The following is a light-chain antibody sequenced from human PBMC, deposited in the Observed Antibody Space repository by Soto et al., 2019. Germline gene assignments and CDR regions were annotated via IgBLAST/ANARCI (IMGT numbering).Light chain of an antibody. Sequence: QSALTQPASVSGSPGQSITIACTGTSSDIGGYNFVSWYQQHPGKAPKLLIYDVGNRPSGVSNRFSGSKSGNTASLTISGLQAEYEAHYYCSSYRAVSTYVFGTGTKLTVL. J-gene: IGLJ1*01. CDR1: SSDIGGYNF. CDR3: SSYRAVSTYV. CDR2: DVG. V-gene: IGLV2-14*01.